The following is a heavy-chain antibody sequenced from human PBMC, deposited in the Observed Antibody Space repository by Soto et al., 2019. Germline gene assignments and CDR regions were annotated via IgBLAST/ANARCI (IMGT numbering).Heavy chain of an antibody. Sequence: GASVKLSCKASGYTFTGYYIHWVRQAPGQGLEWMGWINPNSGGTNYAQKFQGWVTMTRDTSISTAYMELSRLRSDDTAVYYCARDLGWNDDFDWFDPWGQGTLVTVSS. CDR2: INPNSGGT. CDR3: ARDLGWNDDFDWFDP. D-gene: IGHD1-1*01. CDR1: GYTFTGYY. J-gene: IGHJ5*02. V-gene: IGHV1-2*04.